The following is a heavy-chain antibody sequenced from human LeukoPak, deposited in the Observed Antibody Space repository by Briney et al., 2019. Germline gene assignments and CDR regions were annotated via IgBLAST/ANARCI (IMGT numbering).Heavy chain of an antibody. CDR1: GGSISSGSYY. CDR3: ARVPSYYSSGWSDYYYYMDV. V-gene: IGHV4-61*02. J-gene: IGHJ6*03. CDR2: IYTSGST. Sequence: SQTLSLTCTVSGGSISSGSYYWSWIRQPAGKGLEWIGRIYTSGSTNYNPSLKSRVTISVDTSKNQFSLKLSSVTAADTAVYYCARVPSYYSSGWSDYYYYMDVWGKGTTVTDSS. D-gene: IGHD6-19*01.